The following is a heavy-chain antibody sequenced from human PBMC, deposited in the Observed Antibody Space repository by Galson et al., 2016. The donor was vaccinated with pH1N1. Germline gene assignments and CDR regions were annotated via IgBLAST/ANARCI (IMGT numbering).Heavy chain of an antibody. Sequence: PALVKPTQTLTLTCSFSGFSLRPNRVGVGRIRQPPGKALEWLALIYWDDDKRYSPSLKSRLSITEDTSKSQVVLKMATMDPADTATYYCVHSTRILGYCGGAPSCCYYFGTWGQGTLVTVSS. CDR2: IYWDDDK. D-gene: IGHD2-21*01. J-gene: IGHJ4*02. V-gene: IGHV2-5*02. CDR1: GFSLRPNRVG. CDR3: VHSTRILGYCGGAPSCCYYFGT.